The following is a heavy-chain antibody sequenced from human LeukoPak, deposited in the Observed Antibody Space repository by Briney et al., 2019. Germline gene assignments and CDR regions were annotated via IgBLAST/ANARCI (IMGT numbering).Heavy chain of an antibody. J-gene: IGHJ3*02. Sequence: GASVKVSCKASGYTFTSYGISWVRQAPGQGLEWMGWISAYNGNTNYAQKLQGRVTMTRDTSISTAYMELSRLRSDDTAVYYCARDLRLYDAFDIWGQGTMVTVSS. CDR2: ISAYNGNT. CDR1: GYTFTSYG. V-gene: IGHV1-18*01. CDR3: ARDLRLYDAFDI.